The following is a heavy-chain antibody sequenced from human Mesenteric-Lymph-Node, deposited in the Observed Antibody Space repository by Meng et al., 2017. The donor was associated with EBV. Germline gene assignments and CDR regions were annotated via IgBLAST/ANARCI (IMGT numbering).Heavy chain of an antibody. CDR1: GDDSSSVTYW. V-gene: IGHV4-4*02. J-gene: IGHJ4*02. Sequence: QVELQAWGPGLARPSWTLSLTCAVSGDDSSSVTYWWSWVRQSPGKGLECIGEIYHSGSTNYNPSLKSRVTMSVDKSKNQFSLTLSSVTAADTAVYYCARALFSSTWYKSFYFDSWGQGTLVTVSS. CDR2: IYHSGST. D-gene: IGHD6-13*01. CDR3: ARALFSSTWYKSFYFDS.